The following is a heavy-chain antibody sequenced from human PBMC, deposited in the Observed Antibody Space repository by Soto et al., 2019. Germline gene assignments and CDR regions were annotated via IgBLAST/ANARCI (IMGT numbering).Heavy chain of an antibody. J-gene: IGHJ6*02. V-gene: IGHV6-1*01. Sequence: PSQTLSLTCAISGDSVSSNSAAWNWIRQSPSRGLEWLGRAYYRSQWYYDSAVSVRSRITVIPDTSKNQFSLQLNSVTPEDTAVYYCTKQKGDSRNSNGMDVWGPGTTVTLSS. CDR1: GDSVSSNSAA. CDR3: TKQKGDSRNSNGMDV. D-gene: IGHD1-7*01. CDR2: AYYRSQWYY.